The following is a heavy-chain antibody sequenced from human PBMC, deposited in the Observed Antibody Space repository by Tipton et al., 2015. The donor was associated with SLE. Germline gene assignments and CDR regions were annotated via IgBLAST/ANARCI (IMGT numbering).Heavy chain of an antibody. Sequence: GLVKPSETLSLICAVSGVSINDDYWSWIRQPPGKGLEWIGCIYASGSTSYNPSLKSRVTISVDASKNQFSLKLSAVTAADTAVYYCASILNHAFDYWGQGTLVTVSS. CDR2: IYASGST. J-gene: IGHJ4*02. CDR3: ASILNHAFDY. V-gene: IGHV4-59*01. D-gene: IGHD2-8*01. CDR1: GVSINDDY.